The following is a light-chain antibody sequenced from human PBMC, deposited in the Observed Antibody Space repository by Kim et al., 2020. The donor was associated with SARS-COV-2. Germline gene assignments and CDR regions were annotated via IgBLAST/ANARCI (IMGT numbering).Light chain of an antibody. Sequence: QTATLPCTGNNNKVGNQGAAWLQQHQGHPPKLLSYRNNNRPSGISERLSASRSGNTASLTITGLQPEDEADYYCSAWDSSLSAWVFGGGTQLTVL. CDR1: NNKVGNQG. V-gene: IGLV10-54*01. J-gene: IGLJ3*02. CDR3: SAWDSSLSAWV. CDR2: RNN.